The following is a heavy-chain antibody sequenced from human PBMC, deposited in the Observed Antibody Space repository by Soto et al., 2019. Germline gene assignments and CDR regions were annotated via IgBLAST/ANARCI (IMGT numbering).Heavy chain of an antibody. CDR3: TTADTAMVTCDD. CDR2: IKSKTDGGTT. J-gene: IGHJ4*02. V-gene: IGHV3-15*01. CDR1: GFTFSNAW. D-gene: IGHD5-18*01. Sequence: EVQLVESGGGLVKPGGSLRLSCAASGFTFSNAWMSWVRQAPGKGLEWVGRIKSKTDGGTTDYAAPVKGRFTISRDDSKNTLYLQMNSLKTEVTDVYYCTTADTAMVTCDDWGQGTLVTVPS.